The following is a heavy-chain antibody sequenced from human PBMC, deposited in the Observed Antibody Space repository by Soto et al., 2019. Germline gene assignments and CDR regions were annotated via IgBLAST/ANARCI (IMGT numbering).Heavy chain of an antibody. D-gene: IGHD3-3*01. CDR3: ASGTNKIFGVVTHFDY. J-gene: IGHJ4*02. CDR1: GGSFSGYY. V-gene: IGHV4-34*01. CDR2: INHSGST. Sequence: SETLSLTCAVYGGSFSGYYWSWIRQPPGKGLEWIGEINHSGSTNYNPSLKSRVTISVDTSKNQFSLKLSSVTAADTAVYYCASGTNKIFGVVTHFDYWGQGTLVTVSS.